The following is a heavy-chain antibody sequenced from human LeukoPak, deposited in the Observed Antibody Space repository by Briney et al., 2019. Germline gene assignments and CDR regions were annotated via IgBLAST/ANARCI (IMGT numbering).Heavy chain of an antibody. J-gene: IGHJ4*02. CDR2: ITSSSSYI. V-gene: IGHV3-21*01. CDR1: GFTFSSYT. Sequence: GGSLRLSCAASGFTFSSYTMNWVRQAPGKGLEWVSSITSSSSYIYYADSVKGRSTISRDNAQNSLYLQMNSLRAEDTAVYFCARDLNYDYIWGSYRPDYFDCWGQGTLVTVSS. CDR3: ARDLNYDYIWGSYRPDYFDC. D-gene: IGHD3-16*02.